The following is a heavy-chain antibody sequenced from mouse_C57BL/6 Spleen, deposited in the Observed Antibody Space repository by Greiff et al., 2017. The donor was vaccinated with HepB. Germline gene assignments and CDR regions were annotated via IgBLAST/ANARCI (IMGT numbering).Heavy chain of an antibody. J-gene: IGHJ4*01. D-gene: IGHD4-1*02. CDR3: TRVQLDYYAMDY. CDR1: GFTFSSYA. V-gene: IGHV5-9-1*02. CDR2: ISSGGDYI. Sequence: EVKLQESGEGLVKPGGSLKLSCAASGFTFSSYAMSWVRQTPEKRLEWVAYISSGGDYIYYADTVKGRFTISRDNARNTLYLQMSSLKSEDTAMYYCTRVQLDYYAMDYWGQGTSVTVSS.